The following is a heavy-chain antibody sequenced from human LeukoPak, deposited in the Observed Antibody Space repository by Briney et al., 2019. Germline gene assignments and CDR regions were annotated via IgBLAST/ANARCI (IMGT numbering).Heavy chain of an antibody. V-gene: IGHV4-34*01. CDR3: ARETQLEYFDC. Sequence: SETLSLTCAVYGGSFSGYYWSWIRQPPGKGLEWIGEINHSGSTNYNPSLKSRVTISVDTSKNQFSLKLSSVTAADTAVYYCARETQLEYFDCWGQGTLVTVSS. J-gene: IGHJ4*02. D-gene: IGHD3-3*01. CDR2: INHSGST. CDR1: GGSFSGYY.